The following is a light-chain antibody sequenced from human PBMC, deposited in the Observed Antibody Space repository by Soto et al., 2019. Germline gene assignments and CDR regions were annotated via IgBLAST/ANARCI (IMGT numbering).Light chain of an antibody. J-gene: IGLJ1*01. CDR1: SSDVGGFNS. V-gene: IGLV2-14*03. CDR3: SSYTSTMTNV. CDR2: DVV. Sequence: QSLLTQPSSVYGSPGQSITISCPGTSSDVGGFNSVSWYQLRPGTAPKLILYDVVDRPSGVSYRFSGSKSGNTASLTISGLQAADEADYFCSSYTSTMTNVFGSGTKVTVL.